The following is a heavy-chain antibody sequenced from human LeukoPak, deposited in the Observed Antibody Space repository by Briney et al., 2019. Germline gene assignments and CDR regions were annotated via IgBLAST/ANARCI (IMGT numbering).Heavy chain of an antibody. J-gene: IGHJ5*02. V-gene: IGHV3-30*04. CDR2: ISYDGSNK. Sequence: HPGGSLRLSCAASGFTFSNYAAHWVRQAPGKGLEWVAVISYDGSNKYYADSVKGRFTISRDNSKNTLYLQMNSLRAEDTAVYYCARDQGYCSGGSCRRYNWFDPWGQGTLVTVSS. CDR1: GFTFSNYA. CDR3: ARDQGYCSGGSCRRYNWFDP. D-gene: IGHD2-15*01.